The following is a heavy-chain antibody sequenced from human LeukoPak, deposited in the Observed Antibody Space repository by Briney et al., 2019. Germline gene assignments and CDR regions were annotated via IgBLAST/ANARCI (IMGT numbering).Heavy chain of an antibody. J-gene: IGHJ4*02. CDR1: GDSISSSRYY. D-gene: IGHD6-13*01. CDR3: AAAHYSSSWYYFDY. CDR2: VYYSGNT. V-gene: IGHV4-39*01. Sequence: SETLSLTCTVSGDSISSSRYYWGWIRQPPGKGLEWIGTVYYSGNTYYNPSLQSRVTISVDTSKNQFSLKLISVTAADTAVYYCAAAHYSSSWYYFDYWGQGTLVTVSS.